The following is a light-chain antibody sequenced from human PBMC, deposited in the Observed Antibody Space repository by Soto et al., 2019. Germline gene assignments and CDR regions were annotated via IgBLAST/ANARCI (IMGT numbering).Light chain of an antibody. V-gene: IGKV1-8*01. CDR2: AAS. CDR1: QGISSY. J-gene: IGKJ5*01. CDR3: QHADSFPLIT. Sequence: AILMAQSPSSFSSSTGDRVTITCRSSQGISSYLAWYQQKPGKAPKLLIYAASTLQSGVPSRFSGSGSGTDFTLTISSLQPEDFATYYCQHADSFPLITFGQGTRLEI.